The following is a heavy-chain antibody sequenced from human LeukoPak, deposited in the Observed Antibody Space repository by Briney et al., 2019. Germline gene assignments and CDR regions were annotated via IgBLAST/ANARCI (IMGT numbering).Heavy chain of an antibody. CDR1: GGSISSYY. D-gene: IGHD3-22*01. CDR2: IYTSGST. V-gene: IGHV4-4*07. Sequence: PSETLSLTCTVSGGSISSYYWSWIRQPAGKGLEWIGRIYTSGSTNYNPSLKSRVTMSVDTSKNQFSLKLSSVTAADTAVYYCARDKYYYDSSGSSGAFDIWGQGTMVTVSS. CDR3: ARDKYYYDSSGSSGAFDI. J-gene: IGHJ3*02.